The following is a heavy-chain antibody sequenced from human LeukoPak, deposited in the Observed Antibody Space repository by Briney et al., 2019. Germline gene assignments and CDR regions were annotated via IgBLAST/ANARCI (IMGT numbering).Heavy chain of an antibody. CDR1: GFTFSSYA. Sequence: GGSLRLSCSASGFTFSSYAMHWVRQAPGKGLEYVSAISSNGGSTYYADSVKGRFTISRDNSKNTLYLQMSSLRAEDTAVYYCVKDLQGPYSSGWYGFDYWGQGTLVTVSS. CDR3: VKDLQGPYSSGWYGFDY. V-gene: IGHV3-64D*06. J-gene: IGHJ4*02. CDR2: ISSNGGST. D-gene: IGHD6-19*01.